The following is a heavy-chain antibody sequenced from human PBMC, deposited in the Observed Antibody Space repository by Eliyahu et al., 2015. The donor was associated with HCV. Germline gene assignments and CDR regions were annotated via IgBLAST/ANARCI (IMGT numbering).Heavy chain of an antibody. CDR2: ISSSSSFI. Sequence: DVQLVESGGGLVKSGESLXLSCAASGFPFSSYTIIWVRQAPGKGLEWVSSISSSSSFIYYADSLKGRFTVSRDNAKDSLYLQMNSLRAEDTAIYYCARYCTTATCYHHDAFDVWGPGTMVTVSS. CDR3: ARYCTTATCYHHDAFDV. CDR1: GFPFSSYT. V-gene: IGHV3-21*01. J-gene: IGHJ3*01. D-gene: IGHD2-15*01.